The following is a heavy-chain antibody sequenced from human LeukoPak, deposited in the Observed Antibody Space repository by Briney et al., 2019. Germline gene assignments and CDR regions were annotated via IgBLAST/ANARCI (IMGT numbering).Heavy chain of an antibody. V-gene: IGHV3-30*02. CDR2: IQYDGSYQ. J-gene: IGHJ4*02. Sequence: QAGGSLRLSCAASGFIFSNYGMDWVRQAPGKGLEGVAIIQYDGSYQWYAESVKGRLTVSRDNSKNTLYLQMNSLRAEDTAVYYCATVRGASGSRWYFDYWGQGTLVTVSS. CDR3: ATVRGASGSRWYFDY. CDR1: GFIFSNYG. D-gene: IGHD6-13*01.